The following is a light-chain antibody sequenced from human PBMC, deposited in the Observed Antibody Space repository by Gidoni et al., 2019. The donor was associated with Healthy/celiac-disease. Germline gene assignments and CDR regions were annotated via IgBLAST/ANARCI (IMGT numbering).Light chain of an antibody. CDR1: QGISSA. CDR3: QQFKSFWT. V-gene: IGKV1-13*02. J-gene: IGKJ1*01. CDR2: DAS. Sequence: AIQLTQSPSSLSASVGDRVTITCRASQGISSALAWYQQKPGKAPKLLIYDASSLESGVPSRFSGSGSGTDFTLTISSLQPEDFATYYCQQFKSFWTFGQGTKVEIK.